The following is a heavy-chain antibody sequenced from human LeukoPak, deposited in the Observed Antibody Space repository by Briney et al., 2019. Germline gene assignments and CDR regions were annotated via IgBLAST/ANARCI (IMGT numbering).Heavy chain of an antibody. Sequence: SETLSLTCAVYGGSFSDYYWSWIRQPPGKGLEWIAEINHSGITNYNPSLKSRVTISADTSKNQFSLKLSSVTAVDTAVYYCATVGTYGRIQDWGQGTLVTVSS. CDR2: INHSGIT. J-gene: IGHJ4*02. D-gene: IGHD5-18*01. CDR3: ATVGTYGRIQD. V-gene: IGHV4-34*01. CDR1: GGSFSDYY.